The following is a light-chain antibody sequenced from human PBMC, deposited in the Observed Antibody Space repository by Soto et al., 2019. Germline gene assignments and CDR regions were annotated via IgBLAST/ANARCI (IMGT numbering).Light chain of an antibody. CDR2: GSS. Sequence: EVVLTQSPGTLSLSPGERATLSCRASQSIINNYLAWYQQRPGQAPRILIYGSSDRATSIPGRFSGSESGTDFTLTISRLEPEAFAVYYCHQYGSSPPYTFGQGTKVEI. V-gene: IGKV3-20*01. CDR3: HQYGSSPPYT. CDR1: QSIINNY. J-gene: IGKJ2*01.